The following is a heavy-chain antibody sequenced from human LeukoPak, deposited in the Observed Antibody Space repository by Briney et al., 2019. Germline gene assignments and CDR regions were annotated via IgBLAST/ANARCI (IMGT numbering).Heavy chain of an antibody. CDR1: GGSISSSNW. CDR2: INHSGST. V-gene: IGHV4-4*02. D-gene: IGHD6-13*01. CDR3: AREGIAATLDY. Sequence: SETLSLTCALSGGSISSSNWWSWVRQPPAKRLEWIGEINHSGSTNYNPSLKSRVTISVDTSKNQFSLKLSSVTAADTAVYYCAREGIAATLDYWGQGTLVTVSS. J-gene: IGHJ4*02.